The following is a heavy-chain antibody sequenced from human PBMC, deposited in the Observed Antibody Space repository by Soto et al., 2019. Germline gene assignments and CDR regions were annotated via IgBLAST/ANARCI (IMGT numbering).Heavy chain of an antibody. J-gene: IGHJ4*02. CDR1: GYYFNTNW. CDR2: MYPGDSDT. Sequence: GESLKISCSGSGYYFNTNWFGWVRQLPGRGLEWVGIMYPGDSDTRLHPSLQGHVTLSADVTVSTAFLQWRTLKTSDSGMYFCARLPRDCNKTSCYYDGHWGKGTSVTVSS. CDR3: ARLPRDCNKTSCYYDGH. D-gene: IGHD3-22*01. V-gene: IGHV5-51*01.